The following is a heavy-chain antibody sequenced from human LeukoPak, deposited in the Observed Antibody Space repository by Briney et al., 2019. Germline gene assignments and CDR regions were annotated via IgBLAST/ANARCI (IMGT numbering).Heavy chain of an antibody. D-gene: IGHD3-22*01. J-gene: IGHJ3*02. V-gene: IGHV3-48*01. CDR3: ARRITMIVDRGAFDAFDI. Sequence: PGGSLRLSCAASGFTFTIFGLNWVRQAPGKGPEWASYIDARSGITYYADSVQGRFTISRDDARESVFLQMDGLRVDDTAVYYCARRITMIVDRGAFDAFDIWGQGTMVTVSS. CDR1: GFTFTIFG. CDR2: IDARSGIT.